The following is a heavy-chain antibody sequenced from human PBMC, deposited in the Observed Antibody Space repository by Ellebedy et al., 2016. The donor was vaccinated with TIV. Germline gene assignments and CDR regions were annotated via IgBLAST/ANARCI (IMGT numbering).Heavy chain of an antibody. V-gene: IGHV3-7*01. D-gene: IGHD6-19*01. J-gene: IGHJ3*02. CDR1: GFTFGRYW. CDR3: RGWLDTFDI. Sequence: PGGSLRLSCAASGFTFGRYWMNWVRQAPGKGLEWLANINEDGSEKNYVASMKGRFTISRDNAKNSLYLQMHSLGVEDSAVYYCRGWLDTFDIWGPGTVVTVSS. CDR2: INEDGSEK.